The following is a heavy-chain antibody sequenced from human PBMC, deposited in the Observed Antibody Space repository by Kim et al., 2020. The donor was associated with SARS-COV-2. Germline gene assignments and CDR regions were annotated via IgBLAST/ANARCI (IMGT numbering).Heavy chain of an antibody. CDR1: GFTFIGYP. D-gene: IGHD4-17*01. CDR2: IRTTGRQT. Sequence: GGSLRLSCAASGFTFIGYPMTWVRQAPAKGLEWVSTIRTTGRQTYYADSVKGRFTISTDDSKNTLYLQLNSLRADDTAVYYCAKEGGDYGDSAFDTWG. CDR3: AKEGGDYGDSAFDT. J-gene: IGHJ3*02. V-gene: IGHV3-23*01.